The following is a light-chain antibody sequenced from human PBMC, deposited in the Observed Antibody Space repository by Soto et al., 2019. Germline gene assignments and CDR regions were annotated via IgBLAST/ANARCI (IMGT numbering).Light chain of an antibody. CDR1: QSVSSD. J-gene: IGKJ4*01. V-gene: IGKV3-15*01. CDR2: GAS. CDR3: QQYNSWPPT. Sequence: EILMTQSPATLSVSPGERATLSCRASQSVSSDLAWYQQKPGQAPRLLIYGASTRATSIAARFSGSGSGTEFTLTITSLQSEDFAVYYCQQYNSWPPTFGGGTKVDIK.